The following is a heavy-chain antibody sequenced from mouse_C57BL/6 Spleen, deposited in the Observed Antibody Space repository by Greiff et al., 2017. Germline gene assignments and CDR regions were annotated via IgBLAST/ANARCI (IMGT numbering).Heavy chain of an antibody. D-gene: IGHD1-1*01. V-gene: IGHV1-4*01. CDR3: ARDYGSRGALDY. Sequence: VQLQQSGAELARPGASVKMSCKASGYTFTSYTMHWVKQRPGQGLEWIGYINPSSGDTKYNQKFKDKATLTAAKSSSTAYMQLSSLTSEDSAVYYCARDYGSRGALDYWGQGTSVTVSS. CDR1: GYTFTSYT. J-gene: IGHJ4*01. CDR2: INPSSGDT.